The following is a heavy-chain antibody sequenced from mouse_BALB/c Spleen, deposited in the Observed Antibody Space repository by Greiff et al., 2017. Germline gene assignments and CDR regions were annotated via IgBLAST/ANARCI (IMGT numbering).Heavy chain of an antibody. CDR3: ARVDGYYVEFTY. J-gene: IGHJ3*01. Sequence: VQLQQPGAELVKPGTSVKLSCKASGYNFTSYWINWVKLRPGQGLEWIGDIYPGSGSTNYNEKFKSKATLTVDTSSSTAYMQLSSLASEDSALYYCARVDGYYVEFTYWGQGTLVTVSA. CDR1: GYNFTSYW. CDR2: IYPGSGST. V-gene: IGHV1-55*01. D-gene: IGHD2-3*01.